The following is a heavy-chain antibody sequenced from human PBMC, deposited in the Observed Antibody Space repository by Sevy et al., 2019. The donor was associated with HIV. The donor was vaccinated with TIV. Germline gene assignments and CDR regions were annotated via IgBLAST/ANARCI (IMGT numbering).Heavy chain of an antibody. CDR1: GYTFTSYG. J-gene: IGHJ4*02. Sequence: ASMKVSCKASGYTFTSYGISWVRQAPGQGLEWMGWISAYNGNTNYAQKLQGRVTMTTDTSTSTAYMELRSLRSDDTAVYYCARGSGYDILTGYYKPSYYFDYWGQGTLVTVSS. CDR2: ISAYNGNT. D-gene: IGHD3-9*01. V-gene: IGHV1-18*01. CDR3: ARGSGYDILTGYYKPSYYFDY.